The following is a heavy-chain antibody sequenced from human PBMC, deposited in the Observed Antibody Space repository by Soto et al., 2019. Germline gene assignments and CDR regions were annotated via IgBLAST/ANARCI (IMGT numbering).Heavy chain of an antibody. CDR2: INHSGST. CDR3: ARADYYDSSGPFDY. CDR1: GGSFSGYY. D-gene: IGHD3-22*01. J-gene: IGHJ4*02. V-gene: IGHV4-34*01. Sequence: QVQLQQWGAGLLKPSETLSLTCAVYGGSFSGYYWSWIRQPPGKGLEWIGEINHSGSTSYNPSLKSRVTISVDTSKNQFSLKLSSVTAADTAVYYCARADYYDSSGPFDYWGQGTLVTVSS.